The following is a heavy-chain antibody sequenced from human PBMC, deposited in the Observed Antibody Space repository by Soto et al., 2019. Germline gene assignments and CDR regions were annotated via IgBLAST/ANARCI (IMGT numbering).Heavy chain of an antibody. CDR2: IYPGDSDT. V-gene: IGHV5-51*01. D-gene: IGHD2-2*01. CDR1: GYSFTSYW. J-gene: IGHJ6*02. Sequence: GESLKISCKGSGYSFTSYWIGWVRQMPGKGLEWMGIIYPGDSDTRYSPSFQGQVTISADKSISTAYLQWSSLKASDTAMYYCARVAEDIVVVPAVAYYYYGMDVWGQGTTVTSP. CDR3: ARVAEDIVVVPAVAYYYYGMDV.